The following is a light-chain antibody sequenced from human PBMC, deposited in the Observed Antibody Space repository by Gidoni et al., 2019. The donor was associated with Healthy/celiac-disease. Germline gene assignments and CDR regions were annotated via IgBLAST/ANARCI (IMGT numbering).Light chain of an antibody. CDR3: LLSYSGARQGV. Sequence: QAVVTQEPSLPVSPGGTVTLTCGSSTGAVTSGHYPYWFQQKPGQAPRTLIYDTSNKHSWTPARFSGSLLGGKAALTLSGAQPEDEAEYYCLLSYSGARQGVFGGGTKLTVL. CDR1: TGAVTSGHY. CDR2: DTS. V-gene: IGLV7-46*01. J-gene: IGLJ2*01.